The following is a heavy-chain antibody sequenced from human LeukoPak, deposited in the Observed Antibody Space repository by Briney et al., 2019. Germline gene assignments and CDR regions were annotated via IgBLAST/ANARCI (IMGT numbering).Heavy chain of an antibody. CDR3: ARDGVPSSTSLGGNWFDP. V-gene: IGHV1-2*02. CDR1: GYTFTGYY. CDR2: INPNSGGT. Sequence: ASVKVSCKASGYTFTGYYMHWVRQAPGQGLEWMGWINPNSGGTNYAQKFQGRVTMTRDTSISTAYMELSRLRSDDTAVYYCARDGVPSSTSLGGNWFDPWGQGTLVTVSS. J-gene: IGHJ5*02. D-gene: IGHD2-2*01.